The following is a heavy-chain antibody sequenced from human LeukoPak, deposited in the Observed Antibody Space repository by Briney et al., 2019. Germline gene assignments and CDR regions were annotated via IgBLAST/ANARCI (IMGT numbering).Heavy chain of an antibody. Sequence: SSETLSLTCTVSGGSISSSSYYWGWIRQPPGKGLEWIGYIYYSGSTNYNPSLKSRVTISVVTSKNQFSLKLSSVTAADTAVYYCARQGLVAAYFDYWGQGTLVTVSS. J-gene: IGHJ4*02. CDR3: ARQGLVAAYFDY. V-gene: IGHV4-61*05. CDR2: IYYSGST. D-gene: IGHD2-2*01. CDR1: GGSISSSSYY.